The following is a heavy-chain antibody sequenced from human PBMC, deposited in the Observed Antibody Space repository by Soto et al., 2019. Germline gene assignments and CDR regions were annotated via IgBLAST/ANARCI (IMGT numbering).Heavy chain of an antibody. CDR2: IFNSGTT. J-gene: IGHJ4*02. CDR1: GGSISRSHNF. V-gene: IGHV4-39*01. Sequence: QLQLQESGAGLVKPSETLSLPCNVPGGSISRSHNFWGWIRQPPGKGLELIGSIFNSGTTYNNPSLNSPITLSVDTSKNQFASKLNSVTAADTAVYYCARYYGDYKNYVDYGGQGTLVTISS. D-gene: IGHD4-17*01. CDR3: ARYYGDYKNYVDY.